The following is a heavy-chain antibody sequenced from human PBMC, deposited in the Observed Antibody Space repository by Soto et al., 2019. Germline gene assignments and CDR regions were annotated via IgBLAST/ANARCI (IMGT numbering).Heavy chain of an antibody. J-gene: IGHJ4*02. Sequence: EVHLVDSGGDLVQPGGSLRLSCLPSGLIVSTNYMGWVRQAPGKGLEWVAVICSGSNTKYADSMKGRFTISRDNSKNTVYLQMNSLRAEDTAVYYCARGFRVEGAYGAGAFFDYWAQGTLVTVSS. D-gene: IGHD1-26*01. CDR2: ICSGSNT. CDR1: GLIVSTNY. CDR3: ARGFRVEGAYGAGAFFDY. V-gene: IGHV3-66*01.